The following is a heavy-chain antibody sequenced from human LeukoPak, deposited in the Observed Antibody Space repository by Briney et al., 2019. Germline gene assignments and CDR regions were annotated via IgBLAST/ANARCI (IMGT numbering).Heavy chain of an antibody. J-gene: IGHJ4*02. V-gene: IGHV3-33*01. CDR1: GFTFSNYA. Sequence: GGSLRLSCAASGFTFSNYAMYWVRQAPGKGLEGVAVIWYDGSNKYYADSVKGRFTIYRDNSKNMFYLQMNSLRAEDTAVYYCGRGPPEYSYGGQDHWGQGTLVTVSS. CDR2: IWYDGSNK. D-gene: IGHD5-18*01. CDR3: GRGPPEYSYGGQDH.